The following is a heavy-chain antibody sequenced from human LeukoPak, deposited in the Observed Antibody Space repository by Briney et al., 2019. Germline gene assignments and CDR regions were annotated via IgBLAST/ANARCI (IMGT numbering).Heavy chain of an antibody. CDR1: GFTFDDYA. J-gene: IGHJ3*02. CDR2: ISWNSGSI. CDR3: AKSEMSQIVLSAFDI. V-gene: IGHV3-9*01. D-gene: IGHD5/OR15-5a*01. Sequence: SXRLSCAASGFTFDDYAMHWVRHAPGKGLEWVSGISWNSGSIGYADSVKGRFTISRDNAKNSLYLQMNSLRAEDTALYYCAKSEMSQIVLSAFDIWGQGTMVTVSS.